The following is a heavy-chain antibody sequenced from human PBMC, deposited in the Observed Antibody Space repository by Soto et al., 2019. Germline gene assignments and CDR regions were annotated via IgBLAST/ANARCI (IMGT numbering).Heavy chain of an antibody. Sequence: IQLVQSGPELKKPGASVMVSCKALRDTFIDNGFNCVRQAPGQGLEWMGWISAYNGNTNYAPNLEGRVTMTRDTSTRTAFLELRTLRSDDTAVYYCVRDAPGFCSGTSCYGVFQSWGQGTLVTVSS. CDR2: ISAYNGNT. D-gene: IGHD2-2*03. CDR1: RDTFIDNG. V-gene: IGHV1-18*01. J-gene: IGHJ1*01. CDR3: VRDAPGFCSGTSCYGVFQS.